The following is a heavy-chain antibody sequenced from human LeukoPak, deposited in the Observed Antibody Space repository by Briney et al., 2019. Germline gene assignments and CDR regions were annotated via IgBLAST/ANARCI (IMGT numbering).Heavy chain of an antibody. CDR3: ARDASITIFGVVTHYGMDV. Sequence: GRSLGLSCAASGFTFSSYAMHWVRQAPGKGLEWVAVISYDGSNKYYADSVKGRFTISRDNSKNTLYLQMNSLRAEDTAVYYCARDASITIFGVVTHYGMDVWGQGTTVTVPS. CDR1: GFTFSSYA. D-gene: IGHD3-3*01. CDR2: ISYDGSNK. J-gene: IGHJ6*02. V-gene: IGHV3-30-3*01.